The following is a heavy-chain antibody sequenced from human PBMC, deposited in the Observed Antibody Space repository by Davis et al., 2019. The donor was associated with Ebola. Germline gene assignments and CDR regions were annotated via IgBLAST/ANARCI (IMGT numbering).Heavy chain of an antibody. D-gene: IGHD1-1*01. CDR3: SRELGDLALTTGWLDS. V-gene: IGHV3-30*03. CDR1: GFILSRYT. J-gene: IGHJ5*01. CDR2: ISHDGRDE. Sequence: PGGSLRLSCVASGFILSRYTIHWVRQAPGKGLEWVAVISHDGRDEHYSDSVKGRFTVSRDNSKDTVNLQMKSLRHEDMAVYYCSRELGDLALTTGWLDSWGQGTVVTVSS.